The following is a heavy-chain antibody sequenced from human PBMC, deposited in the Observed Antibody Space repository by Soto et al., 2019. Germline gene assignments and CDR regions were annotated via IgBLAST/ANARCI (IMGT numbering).Heavy chain of an antibody. V-gene: IGHV3-7*01. D-gene: IGHD6-13*01. Sequence: GGSLRLSCAASGFTFSSYWMSWVRQAPGKGLEWVANIKQDGSEKYYVDSVKGRFTISRDNAKNSLYLQMNSLRAEDTAVYYCARRSGSSWYYYYYGMDVWGQGTTFTVSS. CDR2: IKQDGSEK. J-gene: IGHJ6*02. CDR1: GFTFSSYW. CDR3: ARRSGSSWYYYYYGMDV.